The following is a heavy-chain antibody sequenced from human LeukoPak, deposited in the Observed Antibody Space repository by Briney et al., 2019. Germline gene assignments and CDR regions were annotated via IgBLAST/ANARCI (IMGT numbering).Heavy chain of an antibody. V-gene: IGHV1-18*01. CDR2: ISAYNGNT. CDR3: ARDRRYSSSWQKNWFDP. J-gene: IGHJ5*02. CDR1: GYTFTSYG. D-gene: IGHD6-13*01. Sequence: GASVKVSCKASGYTFTSYGISWVRQAPGQGLECMGWISAYNGNTNYAQKLQGRVTMTTDTSTSTAYMELRSLRSDDTAVYYCARDRRYSSSWQKNWFDPWGQGTPVTVSS.